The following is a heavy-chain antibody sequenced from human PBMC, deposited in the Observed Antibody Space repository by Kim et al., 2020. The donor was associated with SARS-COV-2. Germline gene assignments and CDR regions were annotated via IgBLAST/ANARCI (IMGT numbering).Heavy chain of an antibody. V-gene: IGHV4-4*02. CDR1: GGSVSSTNW. J-gene: IGHJ4*02. CDR3: ASPTLSSSWYMLEY. Sequence: SETLSLTCAVSGGSVSSTNWWSWVRQPPGKGLEWIGEIYHSGSTNYNPSLKSRVTISVDKSKNQFSLKLNSVTAADTAVYYCASPTLSSSWYMLEYWGQGTLVTVSS. CDR2: IYHSGST. D-gene: IGHD6-13*01.